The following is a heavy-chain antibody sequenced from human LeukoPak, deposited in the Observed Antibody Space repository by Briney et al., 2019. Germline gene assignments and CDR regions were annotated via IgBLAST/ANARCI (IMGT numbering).Heavy chain of an antibody. Sequence: GGSLKLSCAASGFTFSGSAMHWVRQASGKGLGWVGRIRSKANSYATAYAASVKGRFTISRDDSKNTAYLQMNSLKTEDTAVYYCTRRVDTAMVDSYYYYGMDVWGQGTTVTVSS. D-gene: IGHD5-18*01. CDR1: GFTFSGSA. CDR2: IRSKANSYAT. J-gene: IGHJ6*02. V-gene: IGHV3-73*01. CDR3: TRRVDTAMVDSYYYYGMDV.